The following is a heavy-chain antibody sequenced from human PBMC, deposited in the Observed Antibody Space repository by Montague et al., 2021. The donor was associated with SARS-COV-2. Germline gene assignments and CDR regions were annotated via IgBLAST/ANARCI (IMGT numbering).Heavy chain of an antibody. D-gene: IGHD3-10*01. J-gene: IGHJ5*01. CDR3: ARVSGYGSGSSFNWFDS. CDR2: VYISGST. Sequence: TLSLTCSVFGDSINNVNYLWSWIRQPAGKGLEWIGRVYISGSTDYNPSVKSRVTMLLDKSANELTLQVTSVTAADTAVYYCARVSGYGSGSSFNWFDSWGQGLVVTVSS. V-gene: IGHV4-61*02. CDR1: GDSINNVNYL.